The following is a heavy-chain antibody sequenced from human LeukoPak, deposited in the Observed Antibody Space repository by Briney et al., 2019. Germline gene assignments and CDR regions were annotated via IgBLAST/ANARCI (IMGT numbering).Heavy chain of an antibody. CDR3: ARDGYYYDSSGYSMFSKY. D-gene: IGHD3-22*01. J-gene: IGHJ4*02. V-gene: IGHV1-2*06. Sequence: ASVKVSCQASGYTFTGYYMHWVRQAPGQGLEWMGRINPNSGGTNYAQKFQGRVTMTRDTSISTACMELSRLRSDDTAVYYCARDGYYYDSSGYSMFSKYWGQGTLVTVSS. CDR2: INPNSGGT. CDR1: GYTFTGYY.